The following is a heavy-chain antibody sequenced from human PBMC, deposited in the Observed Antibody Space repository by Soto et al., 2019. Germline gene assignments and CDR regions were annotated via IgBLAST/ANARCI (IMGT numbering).Heavy chain of an antibody. Sequence: QLQLQESGPGLVKPSETLSLTCTVSGGSISSSSYYWGWIRQPPGKGLEWIGSIYYSGSTYYNPSLKSRVTISVDTSKNQFSLKLSSVTAADTAVYYCASRETPYGDFDYWGQGTLVTVSS. D-gene: IGHD4-17*01. CDR1: GGSISSSSYY. J-gene: IGHJ4*02. CDR2: IYYSGST. CDR3: ASRETPYGDFDY. V-gene: IGHV4-39*01.